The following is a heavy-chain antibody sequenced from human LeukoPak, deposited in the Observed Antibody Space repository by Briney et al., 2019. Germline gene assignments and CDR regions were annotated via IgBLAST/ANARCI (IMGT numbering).Heavy chain of an antibody. V-gene: IGHV4-59*11. CDR3: ARGDNRGWYLFDS. J-gene: IGHJ4*02. Sequence: SETLSLTCTVSGSSTSFHYWSWIRQPPGKELEWIGYIWYSGSTEYNPSLKSRVSLSVDTSNNQVSLRLSSVTAADTAVYYCARGDNRGWYLFDSWGQGTLITVSS. CDR2: IWYSGST. D-gene: IGHD6-19*01. CDR1: GSSTSFHY.